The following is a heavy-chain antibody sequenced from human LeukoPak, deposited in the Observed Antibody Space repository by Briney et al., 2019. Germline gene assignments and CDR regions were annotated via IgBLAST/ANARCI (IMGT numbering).Heavy chain of an antibody. CDR1: GYTFTSYG. J-gene: IGHJ4*02. D-gene: IGHD3-3*01. CDR3: ARDLASTYYDFWSGSSYFDY. CDR2: ISAYNGNT. Sequence: GASVTVSFKASGYTFTSYGISWVRQAPGQGLEWMGWISAYNGNTNYAQKLQGRVTMTTDTSTSTAYMELKSLRSDDTAVYYCARDLASTYYDFWSGSSYFDYWGQGTLVTVSS. V-gene: IGHV1-18*01.